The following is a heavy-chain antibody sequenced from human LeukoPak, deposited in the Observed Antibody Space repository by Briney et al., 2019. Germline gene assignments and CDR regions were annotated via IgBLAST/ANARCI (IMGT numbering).Heavy chain of an antibody. J-gene: IGHJ4*02. V-gene: IGHV4-30-4*01. Sequence: SSETLSLTCTVSSDSISSGDYYWSWIRQPAGKGLEFIGYINKKGGTFYNPPLKSRVSISIDTSKNQFSLKLTSVTAADTAVYFCAREHKSYGDYPYYFDYWGQGTLVTVSS. CDR1: SDSISSGDYY. D-gene: IGHD4-17*01. CDR3: AREHKSYGDYPYYFDY. CDR2: INKKGGT.